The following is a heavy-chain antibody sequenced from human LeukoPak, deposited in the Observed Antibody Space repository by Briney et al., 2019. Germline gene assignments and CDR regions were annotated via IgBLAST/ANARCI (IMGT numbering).Heavy chain of an antibody. CDR1: GFIFSNYW. J-gene: IGHJ4*02. D-gene: IGHD1-26*01. Sequence: PGGSLRLSCAASGFIFSNYWMSWVRQAPGKGLEWVANINQDGSERYYGDSVKGRFTISRDDAKNSVNLQMNSLRAEDTAVYYCARDGIDYWGQGTLVTVSS. CDR2: INQDGSER. V-gene: IGHV3-7*04. CDR3: ARDGIDY.